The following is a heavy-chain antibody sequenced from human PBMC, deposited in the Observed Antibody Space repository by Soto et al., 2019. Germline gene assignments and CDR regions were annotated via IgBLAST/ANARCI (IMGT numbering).Heavy chain of an antibody. CDR2: ISWDGGRI. CDR1: GFNFAEYA. D-gene: IGHD2-15*01. Sequence: LRLSCAASGFNFAEYAMHWVRQIPGKGLEWVSGISWDGGRIGYADSVKGRFTISRDNAKRSLFLQMNSLRPEDTALYYCAKVVLQATPPRYYFYGMDVWGQGTTVTVSS. V-gene: IGHV3-9*01. CDR3: AKVVLQATPPRYYFYGMDV. J-gene: IGHJ6*02.